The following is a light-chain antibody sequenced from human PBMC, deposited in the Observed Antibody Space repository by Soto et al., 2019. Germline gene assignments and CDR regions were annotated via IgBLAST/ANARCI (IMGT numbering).Light chain of an antibody. Sequence: QLVLTQSPSASASLGASVKLTCTLSSGHSNYAIAWHQQQSEKGPRYLMKLNSDGSHSKGDGIPDRFSGSSSGAERYLTIPRLRFEGEADYPCQTGVSGTVVFGGGTKLTVL. CDR1: SGHSNYA. CDR2: LNSDGSH. CDR3: QTGVSGTVV. J-gene: IGLJ2*01. V-gene: IGLV4-69*01.